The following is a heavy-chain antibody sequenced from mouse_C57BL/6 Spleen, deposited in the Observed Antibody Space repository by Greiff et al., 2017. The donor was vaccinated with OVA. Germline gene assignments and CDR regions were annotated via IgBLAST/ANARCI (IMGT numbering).Heavy chain of an antibody. Sequence: QVQLQQSGAELVMPGASVKLSCKASGYTFTSFWMHWVKQRPGQGLEWIGEIDPSDSYTNYNQKFKGKSTLTVDKSSSTAYMQLSSLTSEDSAVYYCARDGLRRAWYFDVWGTGTTVTVSP. J-gene: IGHJ1*03. CDR3: ARDGLRRAWYFDV. CDR2: IDPSDSYT. V-gene: IGHV1-69*01. D-gene: IGHD2-4*01. CDR1: GYTFTSFW.